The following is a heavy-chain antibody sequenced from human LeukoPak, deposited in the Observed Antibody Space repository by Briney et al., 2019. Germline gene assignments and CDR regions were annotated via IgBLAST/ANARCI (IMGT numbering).Heavy chain of an antibody. Sequence: HPGGSLRLSCAASGFTFSSYAMSWVRQAPGKGLEWVSAISGSGGSTYYADSVEGQFTISRDNSKNTLYLQMNSLRDEDTAVYYCARDRPQITMVRGVKGTTFDYWGQGTLVTVSS. J-gene: IGHJ4*02. D-gene: IGHD3-10*01. CDR3: ARDRPQITMVRGVKGTTFDY. V-gene: IGHV3-23*01. CDR1: GFTFSSYA. CDR2: ISGSGGST.